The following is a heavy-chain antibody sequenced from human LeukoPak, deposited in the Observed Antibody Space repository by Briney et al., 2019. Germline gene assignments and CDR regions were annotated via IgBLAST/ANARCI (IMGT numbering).Heavy chain of an antibody. CDR2: IESDGTKE. CDR3: AKEGSDWYYLDY. J-gene: IGHJ4*02. Sequence: GGSLRLSCAASGFRFSSYDIHGVRQAPGKGLEWVTFIESDGTKEYYADSVKGRFTISRDNSKNTVYVQMNTLRAEDTAVYYCAKEGSDWYYLDYWGQGTVVTVSS. D-gene: IGHD6-19*01. CDR1: GFRFSSYD. V-gene: IGHV3-30*02.